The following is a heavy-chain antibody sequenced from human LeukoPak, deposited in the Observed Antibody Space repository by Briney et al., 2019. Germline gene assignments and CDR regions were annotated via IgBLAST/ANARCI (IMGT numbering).Heavy chain of an antibody. CDR3: ASGRQLGY. J-gene: IGHJ4*02. Sequence: GGSLSLSCAASGFTFSNYWMSWVRQAPGKGLEWVANIKEDGSEKYYVDSVKGRFAISRDNARNSLYLQMNSLRAEDTAVYYCASGRQLGYWGQGTLVTVSS. CDR2: IKEDGSEK. CDR1: GFTFSNYW. D-gene: IGHD6-13*01. V-gene: IGHV3-7*01.